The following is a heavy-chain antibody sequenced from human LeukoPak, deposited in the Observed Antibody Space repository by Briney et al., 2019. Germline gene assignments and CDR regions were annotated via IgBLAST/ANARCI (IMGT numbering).Heavy chain of an antibody. CDR1: GFTFSSYG. CDR3: AKDGVSSSWYGLVAYYYYMDV. D-gene: IGHD6-13*01. J-gene: IGHJ6*03. Sequence: GGSLRLSCAASGFTFSSYGIHWVRQAPGKGLEWVAFIRYDGSNKYYADSVKGRFTISRDNSKNTLYLQMNSLRAEDTAVYYCAKDGVSSSWYGLVAYYYYMDVWGKGTTVTVSS. CDR2: IRYDGSNK. V-gene: IGHV3-30*02.